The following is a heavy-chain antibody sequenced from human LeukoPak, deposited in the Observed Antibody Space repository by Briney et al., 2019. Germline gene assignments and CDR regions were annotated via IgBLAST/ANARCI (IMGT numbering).Heavy chain of an antibody. D-gene: IGHD5-18*01. Sequence: ASETLSLTCTVSGVSINSSYWSWIRQPPGKGLEWIGYIYYSGSTNYNPSLKSRVTISLDTSKNQVSLNLSSVTAADTAVYYCARPAERGYSYGLDFWGPGTMVTVSS. J-gene: IGHJ3*01. V-gene: IGHV4-59*01. CDR1: GVSINSSY. CDR2: IYYSGST. CDR3: ARPAERGYSYGLDF.